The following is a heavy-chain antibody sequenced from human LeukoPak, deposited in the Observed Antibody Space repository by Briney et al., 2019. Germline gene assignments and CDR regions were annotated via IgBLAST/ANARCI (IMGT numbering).Heavy chain of an antibody. CDR1: GFTFSNSA. Sequence: PGGSLRLSCEAYGFTFSNSAMSWVRQAPGKGLELLSTLSGSGITTYYADSVKGRFTISRDNSKNTLYLQMNSLRAEDTAVYYCAKGIYSSGWSYFDYWGHGTLVTVSS. CDR3: AKGIYSSGWSYFDY. J-gene: IGHJ4*01. D-gene: IGHD6-19*01. V-gene: IGHV3-23*01. CDR2: LSGSGITT.